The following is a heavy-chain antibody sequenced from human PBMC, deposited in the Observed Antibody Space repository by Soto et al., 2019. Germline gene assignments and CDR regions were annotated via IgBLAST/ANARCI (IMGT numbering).Heavy chain of an antibody. J-gene: IGHJ5*02. Sequence: ESGGGLVKPGGSLRLSCAASGFTFSSYSMNWVRQAPGKGLEWVSSISSSSSYIYYADSLKGRFTISRDNAKNSLYLQMNSLRAEATAVYYCARAKYYYDSHTGGWFDPWGQGTLVTVSS. D-gene: IGHD3-22*01. CDR1: GFTFSSYS. V-gene: IGHV3-21*01. CDR2: ISSSSSYI. CDR3: ARAKYYYDSHTGGWFDP.